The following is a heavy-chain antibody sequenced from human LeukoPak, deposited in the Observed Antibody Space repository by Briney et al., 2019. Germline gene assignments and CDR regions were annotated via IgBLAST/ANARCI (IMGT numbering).Heavy chain of an antibody. Sequence: GGSLRLSCAASGFIFSSYSMNWVRQAPGKGLEWVSSISSSSSYIYHADSVKGRFTISRDNAKNSLYLQMSSLRAEDTAVYYCANSGYYYDSSGYYDYWGQGTLVTVSS. D-gene: IGHD3-22*01. V-gene: IGHV3-21*01. CDR2: ISSSSSYI. CDR3: ANSGYYYDSSGYYDY. J-gene: IGHJ4*02. CDR1: GFIFSSYS.